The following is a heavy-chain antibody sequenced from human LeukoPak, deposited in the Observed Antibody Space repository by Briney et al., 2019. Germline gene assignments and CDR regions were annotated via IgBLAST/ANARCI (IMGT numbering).Heavy chain of an antibody. J-gene: IGHJ4*02. CDR2: INYSGST. V-gene: IGHV4-59*01. D-gene: IGHD3-10*01. Sequence: SETLSLTCTVSGGSISSYYWTWIRQPPGKGLEWIGCINYSGSTNYNPSLKSRVTISIDTSKNQFSLKLSSVTAADTAVYYCARDYYFGSGSYDYWGQGTLVTVSS. CDR1: GGSISSYY. CDR3: ARDYYFGSGSYDY.